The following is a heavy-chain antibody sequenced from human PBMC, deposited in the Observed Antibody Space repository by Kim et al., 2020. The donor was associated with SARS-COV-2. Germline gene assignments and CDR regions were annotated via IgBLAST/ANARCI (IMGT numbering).Heavy chain of an antibody. Sequence: GGSLRLSCAASGFTFSSYAMSWVRQAPGKGLEWVSAISGSGGSTYYADSVKGRFTISRDNSKNTLYLQMNSLRAEDTAVYYCARRYYGSGSYIDYWGQGTLVTVSS. D-gene: IGHD3-10*01. CDR3: ARRYYGSGSYIDY. CDR2: ISGSGGST. CDR1: GFTFSSYA. V-gene: IGHV3-23*01. J-gene: IGHJ4*02.